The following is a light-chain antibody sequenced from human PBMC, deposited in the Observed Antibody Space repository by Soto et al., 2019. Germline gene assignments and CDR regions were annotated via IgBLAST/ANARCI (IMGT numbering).Light chain of an antibody. CDR2: AVN. Sequence: QSVLTQPASVSASPGQSIFISCTGTSEDIGAYDYVSWYQQHPGKATKLILYAVNDRPSGVSSRFSGSKSGNTASLTISGVQPDDEADYYCSSYRSSDTLEVFGTGTKVTVL. CDR3: SSYRSSDTLEV. V-gene: IGLV2-14*01. CDR1: SEDIGAYDY. J-gene: IGLJ1*01.